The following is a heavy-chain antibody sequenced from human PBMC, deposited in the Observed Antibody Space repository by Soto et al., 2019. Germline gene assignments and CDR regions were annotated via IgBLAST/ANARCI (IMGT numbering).Heavy chain of an antibody. CDR1: GGSISNYY. CDR3: ASRGGGFYFGMDV. D-gene: IGHD1-26*01. V-gene: IGHV4-59*13. CDR2: MDYSGNT. J-gene: IGHJ6*02. Sequence: QVQLQESGPGLVKPSETLSLSCTVSGGSISNYYLNWIRQSPGKGLEWIGYMDYSGNTKYNPSLKSRVTISVDMSKKQCSLKLSSVTAADTAVYYCASRGGGFYFGMDVWGQGTTVTVSS.